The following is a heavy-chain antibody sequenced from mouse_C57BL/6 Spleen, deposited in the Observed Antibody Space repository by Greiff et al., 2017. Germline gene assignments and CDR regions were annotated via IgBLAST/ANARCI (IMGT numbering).Heavy chain of an antibody. Sequence: EAGGGLVQPKGSLKLSCAASGFSFNTYAMNWVRQAPGKGLEWVARIRSKSNNYATYYADSVKDRFTISRDDSESMLYLQMNNLKTEDTAMYYCVRHGSGYEDAMDYWGQGTSVTVSS. J-gene: IGHJ4*01. CDR1: GFSFNTYA. CDR3: VRHGSGYEDAMDY. D-gene: IGHD2-2*01. CDR2: IRSKSNNYAT. V-gene: IGHV10-1*01.